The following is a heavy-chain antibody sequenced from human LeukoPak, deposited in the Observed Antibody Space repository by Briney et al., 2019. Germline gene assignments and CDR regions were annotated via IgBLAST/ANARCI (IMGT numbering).Heavy chain of an antibody. J-gene: IGHJ4*02. D-gene: IGHD6-13*01. CDR3: AGHVSAAAGGR. CDR1: GGSVRDNY. CDR2: IHHSGST. V-gene: IGHV4-34*01. Sequence: KASETLSLTCAVYGGSVRDNYWSWIRQPPGKGLEWIGEIHHSGSTKYNPSLKSRVTISLDTSKNQFSLKLNSMTAADTAMYYCAGHVSAAAGGRWGQGTLVTVSS.